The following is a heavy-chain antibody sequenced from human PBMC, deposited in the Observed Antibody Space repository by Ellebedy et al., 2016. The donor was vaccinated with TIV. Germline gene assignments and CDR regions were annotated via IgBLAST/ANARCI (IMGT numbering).Heavy chain of an antibody. Sequence: MPGGSLRLSCSVSGGSISSSGHYWGWIRQAPGKGLEWIGSIFYPGSTYYSPSLRSRVTISVDTPKNQLSLKLSSVTAADTAVYYCARQRGYNNYYNYGMDVWGQGTTVTVSS. D-gene: IGHD5-24*01. CDR3: ARQRGYNNYYNYGMDV. J-gene: IGHJ6*02. CDR1: GGSISSSGHY. CDR2: IFYPGST. V-gene: IGHV4-39*01.